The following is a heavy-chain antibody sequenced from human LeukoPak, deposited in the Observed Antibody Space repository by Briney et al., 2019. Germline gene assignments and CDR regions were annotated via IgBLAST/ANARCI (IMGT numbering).Heavy chain of an antibody. Sequence: SETLSLTCAVYGGSFSGYYWSWIRQPPGKGPEWIGEINHSGSTNYNPSLKSRVTISVDTSKNQFSLKLSSVTAADTAVYYCARIIEMATIFAPFDPWGQGTLVTVSS. V-gene: IGHV4-34*01. D-gene: IGHD5-24*01. CDR3: ARIIEMATIFAPFDP. CDR2: INHSGST. CDR1: GGSFSGYY. J-gene: IGHJ5*02.